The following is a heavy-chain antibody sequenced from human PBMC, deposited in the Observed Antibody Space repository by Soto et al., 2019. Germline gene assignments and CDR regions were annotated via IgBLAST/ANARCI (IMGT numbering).Heavy chain of an antibody. J-gene: IGHJ5*02. CDR2: VYNSGST. CDR3: ARARIVVVPAAQYNWFDP. V-gene: IGHV4-59*01. D-gene: IGHD2-2*01. Sequence: TLSLTCIVSGGSITSYHWTWIRQPPGKGLEWIGYVYNSGSTNYNPSLKSRVTISEDTSKSQFSLKLSSVTAADTAVYYCARARIVVVPAAQYNWFDPWGQGTLVTVSS. CDR1: GGSITSYH.